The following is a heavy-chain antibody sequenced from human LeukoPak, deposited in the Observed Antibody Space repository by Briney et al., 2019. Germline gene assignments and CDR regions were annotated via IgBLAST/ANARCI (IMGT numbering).Heavy chain of an antibody. J-gene: IGHJ4*02. D-gene: IGHD4-17*01. CDR2: IYHSGST. Sequence: SETLSLTCAVSGGSISSGGYSWSWIRQPSGKGLEWIGYIYHSGSTYYNPSLKSRVTISVDRSKNQFSLKLSSVTAADTAVYYCARTGGSTVFDYWGQGTLVTVSS. V-gene: IGHV4-30-2*01. CDR1: GGSISSGGYS. CDR3: ARTGGSTVFDY.